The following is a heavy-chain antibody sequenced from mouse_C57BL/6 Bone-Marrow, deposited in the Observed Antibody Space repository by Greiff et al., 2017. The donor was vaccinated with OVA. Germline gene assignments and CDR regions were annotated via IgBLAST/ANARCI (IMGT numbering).Heavy chain of an antibody. Sequence: VQLQQSGPGLVQPSQSLSITCTVSGFSLTSYGVHWVRPSPGKGLELLGVIWSGGRTDSNAAFISRLSISKDNSKSQVFFKMNSLQADDTAIYYCARTGDYTWFAYWGQGTLVTVSA. V-gene: IGHV2-2*01. CDR2: IWSGGRT. D-gene: IGHD2-13*01. J-gene: IGHJ3*01. CDR3: ARTGDYTWFAY. CDR1: GFSLTSYG.